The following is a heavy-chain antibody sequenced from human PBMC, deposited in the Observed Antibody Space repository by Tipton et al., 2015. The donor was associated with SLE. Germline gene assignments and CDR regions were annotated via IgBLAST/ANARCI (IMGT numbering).Heavy chain of an antibody. Sequence: SLRLSCVVSGFAVSSNYMSWVRQSPGRGLEWVSVVYSGGSTYYSDSVKGRFTISRDNSKNTVYLQMNSLSSDDTAVYYCARETSSGAFDIWGQGTMVTVSS. CDR2: VYSGGST. V-gene: IGHV3-66*01. CDR3: ARETSSGAFDI. D-gene: IGHD3-10*01. CDR1: GFAVSSNY. J-gene: IGHJ3*02.